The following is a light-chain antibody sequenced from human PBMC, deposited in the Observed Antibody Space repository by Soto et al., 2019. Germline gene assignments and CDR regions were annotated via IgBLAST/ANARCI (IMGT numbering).Light chain of an antibody. CDR1: RSVLYTSNNKNY. V-gene: IGKV4-1*01. Sequence: DIVMTQSPDSLAVSLGERATINCKSSRSVLYTSNNKNYLAWYQQKPGQPPKLLIYWASTRESGVPDRFSGSGSGTDFTLTFNSLQAEDVAVYYCQQYYSTPLTFGGGTKVEIK. CDR3: QQYYSTPLT. CDR2: WAS. J-gene: IGKJ4*01.